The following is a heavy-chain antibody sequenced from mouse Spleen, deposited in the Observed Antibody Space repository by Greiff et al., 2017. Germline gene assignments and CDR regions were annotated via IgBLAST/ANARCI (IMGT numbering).Heavy chain of an antibody. CDR2: ISYDGSN. CDR1: GYSITSGYY. D-gene: IGHD1-1*01. Sequence: DVKLQESGPGLVKPSQSLSLTCSVTGYSITSGYYWNWIRQFPGNKLEWMGYISYDGSNNYNPSLKNRISITRDTSKNQFFLKLNSVTTEDTATYYGARESRYYYGSSYWFAYWGQGTLVTVSA. CDR3: ARESRYYYGSSYWFAY. J-gene: IGHJ3*01. V-gene: IGHV3-6*01.